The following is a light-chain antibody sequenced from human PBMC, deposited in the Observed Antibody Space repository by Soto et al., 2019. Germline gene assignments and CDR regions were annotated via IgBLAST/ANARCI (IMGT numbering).Light chain of an antibody. CDR1: QSVSSSY. CDR3: QQYGSAPFT. CDR2: GAS. V-gene: IGKV3-20*01. Sequence: EIVLTQSPGTLSLSPGERATLSCRASQSVSSSYLAWHQQKPGQAPRLLIYGASSRATGIPDMFSGSGSGTDFTLTISRLEPEDLAVYYCQQYGSAPFTFGQGTKLESK. J-gene: IGKJ2*01.